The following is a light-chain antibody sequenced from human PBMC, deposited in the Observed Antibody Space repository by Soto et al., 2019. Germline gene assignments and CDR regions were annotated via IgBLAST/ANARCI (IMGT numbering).Light chain of an antibody. CDR2: GAS. J-gene: IGKJ1*01. Sequence: ETVMTQSPAVLSVSPGERATLSCRASQSVDSRLAWYQQKPGQAPRLLIYGASTRATGIPARFSGSGSGTEFTLTISSLLSEDSAIYYCQQFSDSPPERTFGQGTKVEVK. V-gene: IGKV3-15*01. CDR1: QSVDSR. CDR3: QQFSDSPPERT.